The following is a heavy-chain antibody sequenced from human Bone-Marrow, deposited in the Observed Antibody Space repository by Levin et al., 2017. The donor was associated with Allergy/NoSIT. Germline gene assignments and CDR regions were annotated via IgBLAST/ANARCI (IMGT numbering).Heavy chain of an antibody. CDR1: GGSISSGGYY. D-gene: IGHD6-19*01. V-gene: IGHV4-31*03. CDR2: IYYSGIT. CDR3: ARRSSGWDVVMAFDI. Sequence: PSETLSLTCTVSGGSISSGGYYWSWIRQHPGKGLEWIGYIYYSGITYYNPSLKSRLTISVDTSKNHFSLNLSSVTAADTAVYYCARRSSGWDVVMAFDIWGQGTMVTVSS. J-gene: IGHJ3*02.